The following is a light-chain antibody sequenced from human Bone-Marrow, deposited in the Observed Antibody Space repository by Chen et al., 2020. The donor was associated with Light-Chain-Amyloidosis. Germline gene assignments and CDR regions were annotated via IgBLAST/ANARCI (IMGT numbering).Light chain of an antibody. V-gene: IGKV3-20*01. J-gene: IGKJ2*01. Sequence: EIVLTQSPGTLSLSPGERATLSCRVSQSVSSSYLAWYQQKPGQAPRLLIYGASNRATGIPDRFSGSGSGTDFTLTISRLEPEDFAVYYCQQHGGSPPYTFGQGTKLEIK. CDR2: GAS. CDR3: QQHGGSPPYT. CDR1: QSVSSSY.